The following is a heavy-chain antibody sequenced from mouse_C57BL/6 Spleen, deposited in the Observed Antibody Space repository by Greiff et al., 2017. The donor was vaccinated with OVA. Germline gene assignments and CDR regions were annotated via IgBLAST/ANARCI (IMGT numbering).Heavy chain of an antibody. V-gene: IGHV5-17*01. CDR2: ISSGSSTI. CDR1: GFTFSDYG. CDR3: ARPAYYTGYFDV. Sequence: EVNLVESGGGLVKPGGSLTLSCAASGFTFSDYGMHWVRQAPEKGLEWVAYISSGSSTIYYADTVKGRFTISRDNAKNTLFLQMTSLRSEDTAMYYCARPAYYTGYFDVWGTGTTVTVSS. J-gene: IGHJ1*03. D-gene: IGHD2-12*01.